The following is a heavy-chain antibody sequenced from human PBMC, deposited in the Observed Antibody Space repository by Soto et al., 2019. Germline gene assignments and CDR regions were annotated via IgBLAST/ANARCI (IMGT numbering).Heavy chain of an antibody. CDR1: GFTFDDYA. V-gene: IGHV3-9*01. CDR3: SKCLTAMVPQFNDY. Sequence: GVSLRLSCAASGFTFDDYAMHWVRQAPGKGLEWVSGISWNSGSIGYADSVKGRFTISRDNAKNSLYLQMNSLRAEDTALYYCSKCLTAMVPQFNDYWCQRIFVTV. D-gene: IGHD5-18*01. J-gene: IGHJ4*02. CDR2: ISWNSGSI.